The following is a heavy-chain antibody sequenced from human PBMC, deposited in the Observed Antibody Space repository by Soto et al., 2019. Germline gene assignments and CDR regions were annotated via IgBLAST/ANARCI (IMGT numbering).Heavy chain of an antibody. J-gene: IGHJ4*02. CDR2: ISGSGGST. CDR1: GFTFSGYA. D-gene: IGHD5-18*01. V-gene: IGHV3-23*01. CDR3: AKDADYSYGGAYFDY. Sequence: GGSLRLSCAASGFTFSGYAMSWVRQAPGKGLEWVSAISGSGGSTYYADSVKGRFTISRDNSKNTLYLQMNSLRAEDTAVYYCAKDADYSYGGAYFDYWGQGTLVTVSS.